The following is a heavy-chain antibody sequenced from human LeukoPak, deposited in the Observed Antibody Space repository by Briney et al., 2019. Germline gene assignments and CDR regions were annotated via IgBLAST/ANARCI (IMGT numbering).Heavy chain of an antibody. CDR2: INWNGGST. CDR1: GFTFSSYT. Sequence: GGSLRLSCAASGFTFSSYTMNWVRQAPGKGLEWVSGINWNGGSTGYADSVKGRFTISRDNAKNSLYLQMNSLRAEDTALYYCARVKYGDFGAPPDYWGQGTLVTVSS. J-gene: IGHJ4*02. V-gene: IGHV3-20*04. CDR3: ARVKYGDFGAPPDY. D-gene: IGHD4-17*01.